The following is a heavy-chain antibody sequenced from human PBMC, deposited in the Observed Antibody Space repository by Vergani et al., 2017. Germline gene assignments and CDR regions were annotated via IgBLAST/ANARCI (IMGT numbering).Heavy chain of an antibody. J-gene: IGHJ6*02. CDR1: GFTFSSYG. Sequence: QVQLVESGGGVVQPGRSLRLSCAASGFTFSSYGMHWVRQAPGKGLEWVAVIWYDGSNKYYADSVKGRFTISRDNSKNTLYLQMNSRRAEDTAVYYCARAGDYYGSGRYHPGGSYYYYGMDVWGQGTTVTVSS. V-gene: IGHV3-33*01. CDR3: ARAGDYYGSGRYHPGGSYYYYGMDV. D-gene: IGHD3-10*01. CDR2: IWYDGSNK.